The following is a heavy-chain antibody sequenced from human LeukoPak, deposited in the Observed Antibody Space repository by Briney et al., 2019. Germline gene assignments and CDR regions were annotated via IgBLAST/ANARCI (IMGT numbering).Heavy chain of an antibody. CDR2: ISYDGSKE. Sequence: GGSLRLSCAASGFTFSSYGMHWVRQAPGKGPEWVAAISYDGSKEYYADSVKGGFSISRDNSKNTLYLQMNSLRAEDTAVFYCAKGKALLEYYFDYWGQGTLVTVSS. D-gene: IGHD2-15*01. CDR3: AKGKALLEYYFDY. V-gene: IGHV3-30*18. CDR1: GFTFSSYG. J-gene: IGHJ4*02.